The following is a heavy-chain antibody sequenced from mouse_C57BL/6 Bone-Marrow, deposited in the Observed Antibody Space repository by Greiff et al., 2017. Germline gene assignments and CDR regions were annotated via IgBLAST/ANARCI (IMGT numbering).Heavy chain of an antibody. V-gene: IGHV1-76*01. Sequence: QVQLQQSGAELVRPGASVKLSCKASGYTFTDYYINWVKQRPGQGLEWIARIYPGSGNTYYTEKFKGKATLTAEKSSSTAYMQLSSLTSEDSAVYFCIGYCNASTIYYAMDYWGQGTSVTVSS. D-gene: IGHD2-1*01. CDR1: GYTFTDYY. J-gene: IGHJ4*01. CDR2: IYPGSGNT. CDR3: IGYCNASTIYYAMDY.